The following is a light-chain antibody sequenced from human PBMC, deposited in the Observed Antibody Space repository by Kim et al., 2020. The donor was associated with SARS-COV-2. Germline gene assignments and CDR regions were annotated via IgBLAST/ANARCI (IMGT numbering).Light chain of an antibody. Sequence: SPGQTARITCSGEALPKQFGYWYQQRPGRAPILVLYRDKGRPSWIPERFSGSRSGATLTLTITGVQTEDEADCFCQSADITGTSWIFGGGTQLTVL. CDR3: QSADITGTSWI. J-gene: IGLJ2*01. CDR2: RDK. CDR1: ALPKQF. V-gene: IGLV3-25*03.